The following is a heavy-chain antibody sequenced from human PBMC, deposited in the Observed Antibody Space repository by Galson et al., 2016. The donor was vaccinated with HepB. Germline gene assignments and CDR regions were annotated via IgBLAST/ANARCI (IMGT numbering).Heavy chain of an antibody. J-gene: IGHJ6*02. D-gene: IGHD6-19*01. CDR1: GFTFSSYG. CDR3: ARDNGGSGWYLEYGMEV. Sequence: SLRLSCAASGFTFSSYGMHWVRQAPGKGLEWVAVIWNDGIKKYYADSVKGRFTISRDNSKNTLYLQMNSLRAEDTAVYYCARDNGGSGWYLEYGMEVWGQGTTVTVSS. CDR2: IWNDGIKK. V-gene: IGHV3-33*01.